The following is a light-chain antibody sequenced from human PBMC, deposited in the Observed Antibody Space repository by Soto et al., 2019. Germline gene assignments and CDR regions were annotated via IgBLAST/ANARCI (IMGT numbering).Light chain of an antibody. J-gene: IGKJ3*01. V-gene: IGKV1-39*01. CDR2: LAS. Sequence: DIQMTQSPSSLSASVGDRVTITCRASQSISTYLNWYQQKPGRAPNLLFYLASSLQSGVPSRFSGSGSGTDFTLTISSLQPEESATYYCQQSYTIPSFGPGTKVDIK. CDR1: QSISTY. CDR3: QQSYTIPS.